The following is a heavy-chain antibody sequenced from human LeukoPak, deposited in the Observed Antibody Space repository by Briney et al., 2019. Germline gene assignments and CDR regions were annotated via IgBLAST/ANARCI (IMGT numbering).Heavy chain of an antibody. CDR3: AKVGGVYSSGWYPKGWFDP. Sequence: GGSLRLSCAASGFTFSSYVMSWVRQAPGKGLEWVSAISGSGGSTYYADSVKGRFTISRDNSKNTLYLQMNSLRAEDTAVYYCAKVGGVYSSGWYPKGWFDPWGQGTLVTVSS. V-gene: IGHV3-23*01. D-gene: IGHD6-19*01. J-gene: IGHJ5*02. CDR1: GFTFSSYV. CDR2: ISGSGGST.